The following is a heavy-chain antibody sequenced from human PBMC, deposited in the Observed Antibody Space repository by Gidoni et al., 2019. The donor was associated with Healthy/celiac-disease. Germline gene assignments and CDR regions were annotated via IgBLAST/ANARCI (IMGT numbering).Heavy chain of an antibody. J-gene: IGHJ4*02. Sequence: EVLLVEAGVVLVTPGGSLRLLCAASGFTFSTYLMNWVRQSPGKGLEWVSSISSSSSYIYYADSVKGRFTISRDNAKNSLYLQINRLRAEDTAVYYCARATNRFLEWLHTYYFDYWGQGTLVTVSS. D-gene: IGHD3-3*01. CDR3: ARATNRFLEWLHTYYFDY. V-gene: IGHV3-21*01. CDR1: GFTFSTYL. CDR2: ISSSSSYI.